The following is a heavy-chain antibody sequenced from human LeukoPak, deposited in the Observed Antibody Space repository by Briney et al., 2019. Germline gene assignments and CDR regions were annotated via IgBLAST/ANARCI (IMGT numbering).Heavy chain of an antibody. V-gene: IGHV3-11*04. CDR2: ISNSGDFI. J-gene: IGHJ4*02. CDR3: ARVAPLGYYFDY. CDR1: GFMFSDEY. Sequence: GGSLRLSCAASGFMFSDEYRSWIRQAPGKGLEWVSYISNSGDFIAYADSVRGRFTISRDNAKNSLFLQMNSLRAEDTAVYYCARVAPLGYYFDYWGQGNLVTVSS.